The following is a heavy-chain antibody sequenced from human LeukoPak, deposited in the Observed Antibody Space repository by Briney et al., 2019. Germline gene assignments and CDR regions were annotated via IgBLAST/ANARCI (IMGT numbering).Heavy chain of an antibody. CDR1: GGSFSGYY. D-gene: IGHD2-15*01. V-gene: IGHV4-34*01. CDR3: ARYCSGGSCYSHYYYYYMDV. CDR2: INHSGST. Sequence: SETLSLTCAVYGGSFSGYYWSWIRQPPGKGLEWIGEINHSGSTNYNPSLKSRVTISVDTSKNQFSLKLSSVTAADTAVYYCARYCSGGSCYSHYYYYYMDVWGNGTTVTVSS. J-gene: IGHJ6*03.